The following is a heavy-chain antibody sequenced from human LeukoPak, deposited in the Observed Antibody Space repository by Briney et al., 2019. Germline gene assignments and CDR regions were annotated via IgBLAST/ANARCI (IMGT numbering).Heavy chain of an antibody. Sequence: PGGSLRLSCAASGFTFSSYSMNWVRQAPGRGLQWISFISGSGSYQFYADSVKGRFTISRDNAKNSLYLQMNSLRAEDTAIYYCARDRIMSCSSPSCYGHDYWGQGTLVTVSS. CDR1: GFTFSSYS. J-gene: IGHJ4*02. D-gene: IGHD2-2*01. CDR3: ARDRIMSCSSPSCYGHDY. V-gene: IGHV3-21*01. CDR2: ISGSGSYQ.